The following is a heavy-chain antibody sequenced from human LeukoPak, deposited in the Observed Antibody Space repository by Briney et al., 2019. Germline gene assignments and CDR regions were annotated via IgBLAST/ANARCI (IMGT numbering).Heavy chain of an antibody. J-gene: IGHJ2*01. D-gene: IGHD2-15*01. CDR2: INDGGGST. CDR1: GFTFSDYA. V-gene: IGHV3-23*01. CDR3: AKLRGYPWYFDV. Sequence: GGLLRLSCAASGFTFSDYAMSWVRQAPGKGLEWVSSINDGGGSTYYADSVKGRFTISRDNSKNTLYLLMNSLSAEDTAIYYCAKLRGYPWYFDVWGRGTLATISS.